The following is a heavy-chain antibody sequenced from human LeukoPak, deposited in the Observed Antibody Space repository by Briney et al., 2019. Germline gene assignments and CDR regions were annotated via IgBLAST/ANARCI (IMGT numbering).Heavy chain of an antibody. J-gene: IGHJ4*02. V-gene: IGHV4-39*01. D-gene: IGHD2-8*01. CDR1: GGSISSSSYY. CDR2: IYYSGST. CDR3: ARVGYCTNGVCSQGIFDY. Sequence: SETLSLTCTVSGGSISSSSYYWGWIRQPPGKGLEWIGSIYYSGSTYYNPSVKSRVTISVDTSKNQFSLKLSSVTAADTAVYYCARVGYCTNGVCSQGIFDYWGQGTLVTVSS.